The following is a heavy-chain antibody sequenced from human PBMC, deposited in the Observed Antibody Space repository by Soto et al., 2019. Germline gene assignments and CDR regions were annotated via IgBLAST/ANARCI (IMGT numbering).Heavy chain of an antibody. CDR2: INHSGST. J-gene: IGHJ4*02. CDR3: ARGQGPTNY. V-gene: IGHV4-34*01. Sequence: QVQLQQWGAGLLKPSETLSLTCAVYGGSFSGYYWSWIRQPPGKGLEWIGEINHSGSTNYNPSLKSRVTRSVDTSKDQFSLKLSSGAAADTAVYYCARGQGPTNYWGQGTLVTVSS. CDR1: GGSFSGYY. D-gene: IGHD5-12*01.